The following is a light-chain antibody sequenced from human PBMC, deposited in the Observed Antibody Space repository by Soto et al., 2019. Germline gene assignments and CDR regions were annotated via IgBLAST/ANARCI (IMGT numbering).Light chain of an antibody. CDR3: QQYNQWPPGT. V-gene: IGKV3-15*01. CDR1: HSVGSS. Sequence: EIVMTQSPATLSVSPGESATLSCRASHSVGSSLAWYQQRPGQAPRLLIYGASTRATGIRARFSGSGSGTEFALTISSLQSEDFAVYYCQQYNQWPPGTYGQGTKVDIK. CDR2: GAS. J-gene: IGKJ1*01.